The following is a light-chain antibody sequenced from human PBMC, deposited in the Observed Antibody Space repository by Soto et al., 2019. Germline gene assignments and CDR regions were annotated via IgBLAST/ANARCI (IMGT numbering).Light chain of an antibody. V-gene: IGKV4-1*01. CDR3: QQYYSVRS. J-gene: IGKJ4*01. CDR2: WAS. Sequence: DIVMTQSPDSLAVSLGERATINCKSSQTILYRSNNKDSLAWYQQKPGQPPKLLIYWASTRESGVPDRFSGVGSGTDFARTISSLQSEDVAVYYCQQYYSVRSFGGGTKVEIK. CDR1: QTILYRSNNKDS.